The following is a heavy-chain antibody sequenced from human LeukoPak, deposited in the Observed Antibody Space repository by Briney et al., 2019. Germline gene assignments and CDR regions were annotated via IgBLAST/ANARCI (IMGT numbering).Heavy chain of an antibody. V-gene: IGHV3-30*02. CDR1: GFTFSTYG. CDR3: AQERGRRVVFDY. Sequence: GGSLRLSCAASGFTFSTYGMTWVRQAPGKGLEWVTFIGSDGNEKYYADSVKGRFTISRDNSRSTLYLQMNSLRVENTAVYYCAQERGRRVVFDYWGQGTLVTVSS. CDR2: IGSDGNEK. J-gene: IGHJ4*02.